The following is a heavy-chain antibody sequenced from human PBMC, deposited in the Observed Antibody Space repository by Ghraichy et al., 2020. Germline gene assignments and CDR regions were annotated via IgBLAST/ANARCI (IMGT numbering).Heavy chain of an antibody. Sequence: SETLSLTCTVSGGSISSYYWSWIRQPPGKGLEWIGYIYYSGSTNYNPSLKSRVTISVDTSKNQFSLKLSSVTAADTAVYYCARDNSTQVGVYYYYYMDVWGKGTTVTVSS. D-gene: IGHD1-26*01. CDR2: IYYSGST. J-gene: IGHJ6*03. CDR3: ARDNSTQVGVYYYYYMDV. V-gene: IGHV4-59*01. CDR1: GGSISSYY.